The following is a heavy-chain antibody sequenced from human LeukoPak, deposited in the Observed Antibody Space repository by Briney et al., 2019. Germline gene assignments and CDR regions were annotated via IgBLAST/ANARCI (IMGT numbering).Heavy chain of an antibody. CDR2: INHSGST. V-gene: IGHV4-34*01. D-gene: IGHD5-18*01. CDR3: ARRSTARAFDI. J-gene: IGHJ3*02. Sequence: PSETLSLTCAVYGGSFSGYYWSWIRQPPGKGLEWIGEINHSGSTNYNPSLKSRVTISVDTSKNQFSLKLSSVTAADTAVYYCARRSTARAFDIWGQGTMVTVSS. CDR1: GGSFSGYY.